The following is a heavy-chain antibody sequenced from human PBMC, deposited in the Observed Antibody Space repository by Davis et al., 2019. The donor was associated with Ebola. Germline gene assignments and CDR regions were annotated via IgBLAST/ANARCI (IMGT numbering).Heavy chain of an antibody. D-gene: IGHD4-17*01. CDR2: ISYDGSNK. CDR1: GFAFSSYG. Sequence: GESLKISCAASGFAFSSYGMHWVRQAPGKGLEWVAVISYDGSNKYYADSVKGRFTISRDNSKNTLYLQMNSLRAEDTAVYYCARRPMTTVTYFDYWGQGTLVTVSS. J-gene: IGHJ4*02. V-gene: IGHV3-30*03. CDR3: ARRPMTTVTYFDY.